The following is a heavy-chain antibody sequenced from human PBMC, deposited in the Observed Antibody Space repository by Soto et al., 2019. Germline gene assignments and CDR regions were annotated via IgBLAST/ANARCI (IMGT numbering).Heavy chain of an antibody. J-gene: IGHJ5*02. D-gene: IGHD2-2*01. Sequence: PSETLSLTCTVSGGSISSSSYYWGWIRQPPGKGLEWIGSIYYSGSTYYNPSLKSRVTISVDTSKNQFSLKLSSVTAADTAVYYCARHGTGYQLLSRLGWFDPWGQGTLVTVSS. CDR3: ARHGTGYQLLSRLGWFDP. V-gene: IGHV4-39*01. CDR2: IYYSGST. CDR1: GGSISSSSYY.